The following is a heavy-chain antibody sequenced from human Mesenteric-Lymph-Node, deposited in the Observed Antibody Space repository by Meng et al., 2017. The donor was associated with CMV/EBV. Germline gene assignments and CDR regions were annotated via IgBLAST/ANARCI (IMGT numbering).Heavy chain of an antibody. CDR3: ARDHSYSSSSGSFDY. CDR1: GFTFSTYG. CDR2: IRYDGSNE. Sequence: GESLKISCAASGFTFSTYGMHWVRQAPGKGLEWLTFIRYDGSNEYYADSVKGRFTISRDNSKNTLYLQMNSLRAEDTAVFYCARDHSYSSSSGSFDYWGQGTLVTVSS. D-gene: IGHD6-13*01. V-gene: IGHV3-30*02. J-gene: IGHJ4*02.